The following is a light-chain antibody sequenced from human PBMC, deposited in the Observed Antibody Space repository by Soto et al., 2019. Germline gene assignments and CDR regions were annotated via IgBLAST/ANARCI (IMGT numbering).Light chain of an antibody. Sequence: EIVLTQSPATRSVSPGEGATLSSRGSQGIGDTLACYQHKPGQTPRLLIYDTSTKATGVPARFSGSGSGTDFTLPISSLQSEDFAVYYCQHYNYWPYTFGQGTKVDIK. J-gene: IGKJ2*01. V-gene: IGKV3-15*01. CDR1: QGIGDT. CDR3: QHYNYWPYT. CDR2: DTS.